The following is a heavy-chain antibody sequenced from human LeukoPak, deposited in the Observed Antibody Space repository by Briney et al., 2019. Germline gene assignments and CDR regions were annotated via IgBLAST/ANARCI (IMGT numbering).Heavy chain of an antibody. Sequence: ASVTVSFKASGYTFTGYYMHWVRQAPGQGLEWMGWINPNSGGTNYAQKFQGRVTMTRDTSISTAYMELSRLRSDDTAVYYCARGPWWFGELWAYYYYGMDVWGQGTTVTVSS. V-gene: IGHV1-2*02. D-gene: IGHD3-10*01. CDR1: GYTFTGYY. CDR2: INPNSGGT. J-gene: IGHJ6*02. CDR3: ARGPWWFGELWAYYYYGMDV.